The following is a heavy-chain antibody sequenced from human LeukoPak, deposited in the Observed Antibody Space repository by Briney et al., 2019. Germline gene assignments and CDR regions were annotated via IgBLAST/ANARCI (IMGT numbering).Heavy chain of an antibody. Sequence: PGGSLRLSCAASGFTFSDYYMSWIRQAPGKGLEWGSYISSSGSTIYYADSVKGRFTISRDNAKNSLYLQMNSLRAEDTAVYYCARDIAAADPERIYYYYGMDAWGQGTTVTVSS. J-gene: IGHJ6*02. CDR3: ARDIAAADPERIYYYYGMDA. D-gene: IGHD6-13*01. CDR2: ISSSGSTI. V-gene: IGHV3-11*01. CDR1: GFTFSDYY.